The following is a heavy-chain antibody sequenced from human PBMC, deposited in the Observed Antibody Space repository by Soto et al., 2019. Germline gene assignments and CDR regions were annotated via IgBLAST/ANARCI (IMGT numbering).Heavy chain of an antibody. Sequence: QVQLVQSGAEVKKPGSSVRVSCKVSGGTFISHAINWLRQAPGQGLEWMGVIIPVTETPNNAEKFQGRVTITADKAATTVYMELSSLTFDDTAVYFCARGNKGPGHYSPGSQGWYGPWGQGTLVTVSS. D-gene: IGHD3-10*01. CDR3: ARGNKGPGHYSPGSQGWYGP. V-gene: IGHV1-69*06. CDR1: GGTFISHA. J-gene: IGHJ5*02. CDR2: IIPVTETP.